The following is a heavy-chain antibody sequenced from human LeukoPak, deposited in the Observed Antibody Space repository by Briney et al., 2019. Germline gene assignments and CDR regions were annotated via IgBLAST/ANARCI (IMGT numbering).Heavy chain of an antibody. CDR3: ARIRYDILTGYYKALDY. D-gene: IGHD3-9*01. J-gene: IGHJ4*02. CDR1: GFSLSTSGMC. Sequence: SGPTLVNPTQTLTLTCTFSGFSLSTSGMCVSWIRQPPGKALEWLARIDWDDNKYYSTSLKTRLTISKDTSKNQVVLTMTNMDPVDTATYYCARIRYDILTGYYKALDYWGQGTLVTVSS. CDR2: IDWDDNK. V-gene: IGHV2-70*11.